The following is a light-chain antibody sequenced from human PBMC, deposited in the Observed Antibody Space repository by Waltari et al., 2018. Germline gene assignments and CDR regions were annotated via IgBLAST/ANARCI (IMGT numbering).Light chain of an antibody. CDR2: DGN. CDR1: SSDVGVYNY. Sequence: QSALTQPASVSGSPGQSITISCTGSSSDVGVYNYVSCYQQHPGKAPKLIIYDGNNRPSGVSGRFFGSKSGYTASLTISGLQAEDEADYYCSSYSSTTTLVFGFGTKVTVL. CDR3: SSYSSTTTLV. V-gene: IGLV2-14*03. J-gene: IGLJ1*01.